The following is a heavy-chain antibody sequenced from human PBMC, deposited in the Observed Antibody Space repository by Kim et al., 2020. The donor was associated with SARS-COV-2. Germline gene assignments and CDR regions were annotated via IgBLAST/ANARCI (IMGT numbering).Heavy chain of an antibody. CDR3: ARGRSLWFGELLSSYGMDV. V-gene: IGHV1-18*01. CDR2: ISAYNGNT. Sequence: ASVKVSCKASGYTFTSYGISWVRQAPGQGLEWMGWISAYNGNTNYAQKLQGRVTMTTDTSTSTAYMELRSLRSDDTAVYYCARGRSLWFGELLSSYGMDVWGQGTTVTVSS. D-gene: IGHD3-10*01. CDR1: GYTFTSYG. J-gene: IGHJ6*02.